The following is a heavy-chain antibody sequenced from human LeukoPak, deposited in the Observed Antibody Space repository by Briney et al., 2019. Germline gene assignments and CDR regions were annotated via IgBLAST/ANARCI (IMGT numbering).Heavy chain of an antibody. CDR3: AKTRPGLDY. Sequence: QAGGSLRLSCAASGITFSTAWMSWFRQAPGKGLEWVSTISGSGGGTYYADSVKGRFTISRDNSKNTLYLQMNSLRADDTAVYYCAKTRPGLDYWGQGTLVTVSS. V-gene: IGHV3-23*01. CDR2: ISGSGGGT. J-gene: IGHJ4*02. D-gene: IGHD1-1*01. CDR1: GITFSTAW.